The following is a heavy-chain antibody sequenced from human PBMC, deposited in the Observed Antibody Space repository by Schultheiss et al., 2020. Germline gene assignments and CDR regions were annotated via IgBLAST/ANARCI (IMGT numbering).Heavy chain of an antibody. CDR1: GFTFSNYD. CDR3: ARARHRESDAFDL. J-gene: IGHJ3*01. V-gene: IGHV3-23*01. Sequence: GGSLRLSCAASGFTFSNYDMTWVRQAPGKGLEWVSIISASSGSTYYAGSVKGRFTISRDNSKNTLYLQMSSLRAEDTAVYYCARARHRESDAFDLWGQGTMVTVSS. CDR2: ISASSGST.